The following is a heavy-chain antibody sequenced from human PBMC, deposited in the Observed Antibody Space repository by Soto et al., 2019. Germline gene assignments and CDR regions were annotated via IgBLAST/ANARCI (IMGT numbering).Heavy chain of an antibody. Sequence: EVQLVQSGAEVTKPGATVKISCKVSGYTFTDYYMHCVQQAPGKVLEWMGLVDPEDGETIYAEKFQGRVTLPAATATDTAYMELSSLRSEDTAVYYCATVNTCRSGQFDYWGQGTLVTASS. CDR1: GYTFTDYY. J-gene: IGHJ4*02. CDR3: ATVNTCRSGQFDY. D-gene: IGHD6-25*01. V-gene: IGHV1-69-2*01. CDR2: VDPEDGET.